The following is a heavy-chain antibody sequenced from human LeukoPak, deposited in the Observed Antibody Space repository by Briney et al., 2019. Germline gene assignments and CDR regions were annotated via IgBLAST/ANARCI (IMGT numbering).Heavy chain of an antibody. D-gene: IGHD3-16*01. J-gene: IGHJ4*02. Sequence: PGGSLRLSCAASGFTFSSYAMSWVRQAPGKGLEWVSAISGSGGSTYYADSVKGRFTISRDNAKNSLYLQMNSLRAEDTAVYYCARDLETSGGRYFDYWGQGTLVTVSS. CDR3: ARDLETSGGRYFDY. CDR1: GFTFSSYA. V-gene: IGHV3-23*01. CDR2: ISGSGGST.